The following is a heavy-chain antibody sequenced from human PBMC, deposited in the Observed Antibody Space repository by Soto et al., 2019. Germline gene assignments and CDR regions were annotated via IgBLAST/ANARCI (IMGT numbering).Heavy chain of an antibody. J-gene: IGHJ4*02. CDR3: ASSYYGSGLVFDY. D-gene: IGHD3-10*01. Sequence: LRLSCAASGFSFSSYTMNWVRQASGKGLERVSYISSSSSTIYYADSVKGRFTISRDNAKKSLYLQMNSLRDEDTAVYYCASSYYGSGLVFDYWGQGTLVTVSS. V-gene: IGHV3-48*02. CDR1: GFSFSSYT. CDR2: ISSSSSTI.